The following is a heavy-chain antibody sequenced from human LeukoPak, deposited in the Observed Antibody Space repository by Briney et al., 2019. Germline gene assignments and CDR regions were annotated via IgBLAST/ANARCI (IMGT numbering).Heavy chain of an antibody. V-gene: IGHV3-23*01. D-gene: IGHD3-22*01. CDR3: AKLLYYYDSSSKGAFDI. Sequence: PGGSLRLSCAASGFTFSSYAMSWVRQAPGKGLEWVSAISGSGGSTYYADSVKGRFTISRDNSKNTLYLQMNSLRAEDTAVYYCAKLLYYYDSSSKGAFDIWGQGTMVTVSS. CDR1: GFTFSSYA. CDR2: ISGSGGST. J-gene: IGHJ3*02.